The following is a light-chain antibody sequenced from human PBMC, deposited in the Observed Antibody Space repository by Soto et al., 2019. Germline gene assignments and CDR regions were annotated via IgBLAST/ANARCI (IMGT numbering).Light chain of an antibody. CDR1: ESIGNY. Sequence: EVVLTQSPATLSLSPGERATLSCRASESIGNYLAWYQQKLGQAPKLLIYDASHRAIGIPGRFSGDGSGTDFTLTISSLAPEDFAVYYCQWRSDWPPRLNFGGGTKVEIK. CDR3: QWRSDWPPRLN. J-gene: IGKJ4*01. CDR2: DAS. V-gene: IGKV3-11*01.